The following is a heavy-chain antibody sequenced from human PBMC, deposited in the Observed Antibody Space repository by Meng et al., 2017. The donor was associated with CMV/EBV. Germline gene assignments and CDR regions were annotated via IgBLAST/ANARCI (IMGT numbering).Heavy chain of an antibody. J-gene: IGHJ5*02. CDR1: GFSLSTSGVG. CDR2: IYWNDDK. V-gene: IGHV2-5*01. Sequence: SGPTLVNPPQTLTLTCTFSGFSLSTSGVGVGWIRQPPGKALEWLALIYWNDDKRYSPSLKSRLTITKDTSKNQVVLTMTNMDPVDTATYYCAHSEVATIGGGNWFDPWGQGTLVTVSS. CDR3: AHSEVATIGGGNWFDP. D-gene: IGHD5-12*01.